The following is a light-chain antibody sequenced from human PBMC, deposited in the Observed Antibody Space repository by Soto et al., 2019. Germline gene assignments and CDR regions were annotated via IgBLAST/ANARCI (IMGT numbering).Light chain of an antibody. Sequence: QSVLTQPPSASGTPGQRVTISCSGSSSNIGSNYVYWYQQLPGTATKLLIYRNNQRPSGVPDRFSGSKSGTSASLAISGLRSEDEADYYCAAWDDSLSDVVFGGGTKLTVL. CDR3: AAWDDSLSDVV. CDR1: SSNIGSNY. V-gene: IGLV1-47*01. J-gene: IGLJ2*01. CDR2: RNN.